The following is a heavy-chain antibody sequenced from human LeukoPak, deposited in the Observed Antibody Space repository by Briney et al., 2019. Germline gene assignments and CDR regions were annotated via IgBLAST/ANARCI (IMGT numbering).Heavy chain of an antibody. V-gene: IGHV3-23*01. CDR3: AKHIVVVVAAIDY. CDR1: GFSFSSYT. J-gene: IGHJ4*02. CDR2: ISGGGDTT. D-gene: IGHD2-15*01. Sequence: GGSLRLSCSASGFSFSSYTMTWVRQAPGKGPEWVSIISGGGDTTFYTDSVKGRFTISRDNSKNTLYLQMNSLRAEDTAVYYCAKHIVVVVAAIDYWGQGTLVTVSS.